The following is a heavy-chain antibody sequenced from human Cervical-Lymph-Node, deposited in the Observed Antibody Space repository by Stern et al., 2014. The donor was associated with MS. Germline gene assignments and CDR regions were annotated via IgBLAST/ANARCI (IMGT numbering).Heavy chain of an antibody. CDR3: ARNWAYSSGWPDYYYGMDV. V-gene: IGHV4-59*01. Sequence: VHLVESGPGLVKPSETLSLTCTVSGGSISSYYWSWIRQPPGKGLEWIGYIYYSGSTNYNPYLKSRVTISVDTSKNQFSLKLSSVTAADTAVYYCARNWAYSSGWPDYYYGMDVWGQGTTVTVSS. D-gene: IGHD6-19*01. J-gene: IGHJ6*02. CDR2: IYYSGST. CDR1: GGSISSYY.